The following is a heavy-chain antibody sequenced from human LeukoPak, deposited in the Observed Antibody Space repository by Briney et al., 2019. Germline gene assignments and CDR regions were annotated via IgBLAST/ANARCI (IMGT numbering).Heavy chain of an antibody. D-gene: IGHD5-12*01. CDR3: AREERYSGYDNDY. J-gene: IGHJ4*02. CDR1: GFTFSSYW. CDR2: IKQDGSEK. V-gene: IGHV3-7*01. Sequence: GGSLRLSCAASGFTFSSYWMSRVRQAPGKGLEWVANIKQDGSEKYYVDSVKGRFTISRDNAKNSLYLQMNSLRAEDTAVYYCAREERYSGYDNDYWGQGTLVTVSS.